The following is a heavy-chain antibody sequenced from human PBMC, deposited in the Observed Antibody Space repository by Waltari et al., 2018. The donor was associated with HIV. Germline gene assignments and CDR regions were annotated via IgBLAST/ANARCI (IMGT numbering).Heavy chain of an antibody. J-gene: IGHJ5*02. CDR3: ARGPYDSSGYYSS. V-gene: IGHV4-59*01. CDR1: GGSISSYY. Sequence: QVQLQESGPGLVKPSETLSLTCTVSGGSISSYYWSWIRQPPGKGLEWIGYIYYSGSTNYNPSLKSRVTISVDTSKNQFSLKLRSVTAADTAVYYCARGPYDSSGYYSSWGQGTLVTVSS. CDR2: IYYSGST. D-gene: IGHD3-22*01.